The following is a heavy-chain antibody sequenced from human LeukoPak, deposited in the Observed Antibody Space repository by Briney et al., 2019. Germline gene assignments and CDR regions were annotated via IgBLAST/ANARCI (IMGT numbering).Heavy chain of an antibody. CDR3: AKFTGRWLQMGAYFDY. D-gene: IGHD5-24*01. CDR1: GFTFSSYA. Sequence: PGESLRLSWGASGFTFSSYAMSWVRQAPGKGLEWVSAISGSGSSTYYADSVKGRFTISRDNSKNTLYLQMNSLRAEDTAVYYCAKFTGRWLQMGAYFDYWGQGTLVTVS. CDR2: ISGSGSST. V-gene: IGHV3-23*01. J-gene: IGHJ4*02.